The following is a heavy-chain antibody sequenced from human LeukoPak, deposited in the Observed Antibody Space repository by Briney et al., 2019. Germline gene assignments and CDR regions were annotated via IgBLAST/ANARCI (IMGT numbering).Heavy chain of an antibody. Sequence: PGRSLRLSCTASGFTFGDYAMSWVRQAPGKGLEWVGFIRSKAYGGTTEYAASVKGRFTISRDDSKSIAYLQMNSLKTEDTAVYYRTRDPGYCSSTSCHNWFDPWGQGTLVTVSS. J-gene: IGHJ5*02. CDR3: TRDPGYCSSTSCHNWFDP. CDR2: IRSKAYGGTT. V-gene: IGHV3-49*04. D-gene: IGHD2-2*03. CDR1: GFTFGDYA.